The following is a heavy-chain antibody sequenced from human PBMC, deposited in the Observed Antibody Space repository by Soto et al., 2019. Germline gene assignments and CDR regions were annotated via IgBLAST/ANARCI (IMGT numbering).Heavy chain of an antibody. V-gene: IGHV4-30-2*01. J-gene: IGHJ4*02. D-gene: IGHD2-2*01. CDR3: ARVPDR. CDR1: GGSLSSGAYS. CDR2: IYHSGST. Sequence: PSETLSPTRAVSGGSLSSGAYSRSWIRPPPGKGLEWIGYIYHSGSTYYNPSLKSRVTISVDRSKNQFSLKLSSVTAADTAVYYCARVPDRWGQGTLVTVSS.